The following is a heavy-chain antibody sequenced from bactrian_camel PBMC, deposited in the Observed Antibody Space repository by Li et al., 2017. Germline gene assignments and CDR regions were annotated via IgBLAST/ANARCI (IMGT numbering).Heavy chain of an antibody. CDR2: IPIVGPA. V-gene: IGHV3S55*01. J-gene: IGHJ6*01. CDR1: GLSTGSYC. D-gene: IGHD2*01. CDR3: AAHPTERCDRRMPYFAY. Sequence: HVQLVESGGGSVQAGGSLRLSCVASGLSTGSYCMGWFRQAPGKSREGVAWIPIVGPASYADSVKGRFTVSRVSTKNTLILQMNSLKSEDTASYICAAHPTERCDRRMPYFAYWGQGTQVTVS.